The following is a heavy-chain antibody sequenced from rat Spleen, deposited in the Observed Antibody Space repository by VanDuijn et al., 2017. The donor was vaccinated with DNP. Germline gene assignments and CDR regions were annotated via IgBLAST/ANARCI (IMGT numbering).Heavy chain of an antibody. V-gene: IGHV5-25*01. CDR2: ISTSGSRT. Sequence: EVQLVESGGGLVQPGRSLKLSCAASGFTFSNYYMAWVRQAPKKGLEWVATISTSGSRTYYPDSVKGRFTISRDNAKSSLYLQMNSLKSEDTATYYCARHGAEGPDYWGQGVMVTVSP. CDR1: GFTFSNYY. CDR3: ARHGAEGPDY. J-gene: IGHJ2*01. D-gene: IGHD1-11*01.